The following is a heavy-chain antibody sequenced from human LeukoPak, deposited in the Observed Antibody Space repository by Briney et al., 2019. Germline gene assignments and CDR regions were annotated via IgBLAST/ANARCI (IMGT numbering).Heavy chain of an antibody. CDR2: INPSGGST. V-gene: IGHV1-46*01. Sequence: GASVKVSCKASGYTFTTYHMHWVRQAPGQGLEWMGIINPSGGSTSYAQKFQGRVTMTRDTSTGTVYMQLSSLRSEDTAVYYCARDPGSDCSGGSCYLDYWGQGALVTVSS. CDR3: ARDPGSDCSGGSCYLDY. J-gene: IGHJ4*02. D-gene: IGHD2-15*01. CDR1: GYTFTTYH.